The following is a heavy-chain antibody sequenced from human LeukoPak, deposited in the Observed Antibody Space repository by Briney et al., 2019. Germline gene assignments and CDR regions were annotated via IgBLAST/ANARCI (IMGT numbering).Heavy chain of an antibody. D-gene: IGHD5-18*01. Sequence: ASVKVSCKASGYTFTCYYMHWVRQAPGQGLEWMGWINPNSGGTNYAQKFQGRVTMTRDTSISTAYMELSRLRSDDTAVYYCARELFGYSYGETYQHWGQGTLVTVSS. V-gene: IGHV1-2*02. CDR2: INPNSGGT. J-gene: IGHJ1*01. CDR3: ARELFGYSYGETYQH. CDR1: GYTFTCYY.